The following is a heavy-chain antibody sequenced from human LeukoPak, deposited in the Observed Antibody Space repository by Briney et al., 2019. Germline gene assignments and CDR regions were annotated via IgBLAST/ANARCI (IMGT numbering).Heavy chain of an antibody. V-gene: IGHV3-23*01. Sequence: QPGGSLRLSCAVSGITLSNYGMSWVRQAPGKGLEWVAGISDSGGSTNYADSVKGRFTISRDNAKNTLCLQMNSLRAEDTAVYFCAKRGVVIRVILVGFHKQAYYFDSWGQGALVTVSS. D-gene: IGHD3-10*01. CDR3: AKRGVVIRVILVGFHKQAYYFDS. CDR2: ISDSGGST. J-gene: IGHJ4*02. CDR1: GITLSNYG.